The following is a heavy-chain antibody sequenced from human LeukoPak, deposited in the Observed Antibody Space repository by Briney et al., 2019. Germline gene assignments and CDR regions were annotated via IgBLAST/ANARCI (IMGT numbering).Heavy chain of an antibody. CDR2: IFTTGGA. J-gene: IGHJ4*02. CDR1: GGSIGTYY. CDR3: VRDGPSWGLL. D-gene: IGHD3-16*01. V-gene: IGHV4-4*07. Sequence: PSETLSLTCTVSGGSIGTYYWSWIRQPAGKGLEWIGRIFTTGGANYNPSLKSRVTMSLDTSKNLFSLKPNSVTAADTAVYYCVRDGPSWGLLWSQGALVTVSS.